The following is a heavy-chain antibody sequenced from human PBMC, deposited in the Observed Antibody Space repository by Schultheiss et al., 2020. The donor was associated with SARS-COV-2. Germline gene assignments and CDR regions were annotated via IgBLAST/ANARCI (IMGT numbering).Heavy chain of an antibody. CDR1: GGSISSSSYY. D-gene: IGHD5-24*01. J-gene: IGHJ5*02. CDR2: IYYSGST. V-gene: IGHV4-31*03. Sequence: SETLSLTCTVSGGSISSSSYYWGWIRQHPGKGLEWIGYIYYSGSTYYNPSLKSRVTISVDTSKNQFSLKLSSVTAADTAVYYCATQRWGDRCWFDPWGQGTLVTVSS. CDR3: ATQRWGDRCWFDP.